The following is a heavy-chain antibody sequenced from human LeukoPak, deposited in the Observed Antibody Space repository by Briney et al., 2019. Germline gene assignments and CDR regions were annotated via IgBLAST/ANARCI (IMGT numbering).Heavy chain of an antibody. V-gene: IGHV1-2*06. CDR2: INPNSGGT. CDR3: ETLAAQNWFDR. D-gene: IGHD6-13*01. CDR1: GYTFTGYY. J-gene: IGHJ5*02. Sequence: GASVKVSCKASGYTFTGYYMHWVRQAPGQGLEWMGRINPNSGGTNYAQKFQGRVTMTRDTSISTAYMELSRLRSDHPAVYYCETLAAQNWFDRWGQGTLVTVSA.